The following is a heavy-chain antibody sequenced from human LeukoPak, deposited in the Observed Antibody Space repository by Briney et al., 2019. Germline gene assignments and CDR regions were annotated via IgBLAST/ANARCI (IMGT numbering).Heavy chain of an antibody. CDR3: ARDPWESYGGRYYFYGMDV. CDR2: IYSGGST. J-gene: IGHJ6*02. D-gene: IGHD4-23*01. V-gene: IGHV3-53*05. CDR1: GFTVSSNY. Sequence: GGSLRLSCAASGFTVSSNYMSCVRQAPGKGLKCVSVIYSGGSTYYADSVKGRFTISRDNSNNTLYLQMNSLRAEDTGVYHCARDPWESYGGRYYFYGMDVWGQGTTVSVSS.